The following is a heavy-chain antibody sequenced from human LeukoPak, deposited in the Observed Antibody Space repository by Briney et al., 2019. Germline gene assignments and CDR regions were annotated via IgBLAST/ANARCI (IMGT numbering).Heavy chain of an antibody. V-gene: IGHV1-46*01. CDR1: GNTFIGYW. CDR2: VNPRGDAT. CDR3: AREGQQLKHFDY. D-gene: IGHD1-1*01. J-gene: IGHJ4*02. Sequence: ASVKVSCKASGNTFIGYWIHWVRQAPGQGLEWMGAVNPRGDATIGAQKFQGRVTTTRDTSTSTVYIELSSLRSEDTAVYYCAREGQQLKHFDYWGQGTLVTVSS.